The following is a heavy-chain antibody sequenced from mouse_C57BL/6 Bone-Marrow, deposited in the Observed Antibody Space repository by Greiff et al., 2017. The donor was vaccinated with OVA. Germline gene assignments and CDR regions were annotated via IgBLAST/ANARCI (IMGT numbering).Heavy chain of an antibody. J-gene: IGHJ2*01. V-gene: IGHV1-53*01. D-gene: IGHD1-1*01. CDR2: INPSNGGT. CDR3: AIPKGITTVERYYFDY. Sequence: QVQLQQPGTELVKPGASVKLSCKASGYTFTSYWMHWVKQRPGQGLEWIGNINPSNGGTNYNEKFKSKATLTVDKSSSTAYMQLSSLTSEDSAVYYCAIPKGITTVERYYFDYWGQGTTLTVSS. CDR1: GYTFTSYW.